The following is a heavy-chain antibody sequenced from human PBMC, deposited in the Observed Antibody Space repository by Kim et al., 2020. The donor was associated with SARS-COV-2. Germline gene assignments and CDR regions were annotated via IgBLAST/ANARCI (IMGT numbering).Heavy chain of an antibody. CDR2: IYYSGST. J-gene: IGHJ6*03. Sequence: SETLSLTCTVSGGSISSGGYYWSWIRQHPGKGLEWIGYIYYSGSTYYNPSLKSRVTISVDTSKNQFSLKLSSVTAADTAVYYCARGREYSGYDILLAMATYYYMDVWGKGTTVTVSS. D-gene: IGHD5-12*01. CDR1: GGSISSGGYY. CDR3: ARGREYSGYDILLAMATYYYMDV. V-gene: IGHV4-31*03.